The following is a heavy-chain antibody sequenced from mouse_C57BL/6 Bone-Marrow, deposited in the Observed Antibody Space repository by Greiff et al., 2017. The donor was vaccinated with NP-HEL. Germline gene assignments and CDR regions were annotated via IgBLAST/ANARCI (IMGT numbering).Heavy chain of an antibody. J-gene: IGHJ1*03. CDR3: ARDGPVWYFDV. CDR1: GFTFSSYA. CDR2: ISDGGSYT. Sequence: EVKLVESGGGLVKPGGSLKLSCAASGFTFSSYAMSWVRQTPEKRLEWVATISDGGSYTYYPDNVKGRFTISRDNAKNNLYLQRSHLKSEDTAMYYCARDGPVWYFDVWGTGTTVTVSS. V-gene: IGHV5-4*01.